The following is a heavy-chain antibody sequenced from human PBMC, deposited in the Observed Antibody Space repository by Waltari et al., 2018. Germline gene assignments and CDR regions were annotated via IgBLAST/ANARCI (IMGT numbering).Heavy chain of an antibody. Sequence: QVQLVQSGAEVKRPGASVKVSCKAYGYTFTANYVHWVRQATGQGLEWMGWIHPNSGATDYAQQFQGRVTMTVDTSIRTRYMELSRLGSDDTAVYYCARAWFNSGFDYWGQGSLVTVSS. V-gene: IGHV1-2*02. CDR3: ARAWFNSGFDY. CDR1: GYTFTANY. CDR2: IHPNSGAT. J-gene: IGHJ4*02. D-gene: IGHD3-10*01.